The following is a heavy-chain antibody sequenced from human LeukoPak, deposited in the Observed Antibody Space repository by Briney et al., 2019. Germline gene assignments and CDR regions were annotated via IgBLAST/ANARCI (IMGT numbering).Heavy chain of an antibody. CDR2: IRYDGSNK. D-gene: IGHD2-2*02. J-gene: IGHJ4*02. Sequence: PGGSLRLSCAASGFTFSSYGMHWVRQAPGKGLEWVAFIRYDGSNKCYADSVKGRFTISRDNSKNTLYLQMNSLRAEDTAVYYCAKEDRRYCSSTSCYTMDYWGQGTLVTVSS. CDR3: AKEDRRYCSSTSCYTMDY. CDR1: GFTFSSYG. V-gene: IGHV3-30*02.